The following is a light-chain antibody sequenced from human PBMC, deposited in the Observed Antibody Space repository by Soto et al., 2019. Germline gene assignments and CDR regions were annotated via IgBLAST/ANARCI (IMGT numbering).Light chain of an antibody. J-gene: IGLJ3*02. CDR2: EDN. Sequence: NFMLTQPHSLSDSPGKTVTISCTGSIGSIASNYVQWFQQRPGSAPTTVIYEDNRRPSGVSDRFSGSIDSSSNSAFLTISGLKTADEADYYCQSYDSTNFWVFGEGTKVTVL. CDR3: QSYDSTNFWV. CDR1: IGSIASNY. V-gene: IGLV6-57*02.